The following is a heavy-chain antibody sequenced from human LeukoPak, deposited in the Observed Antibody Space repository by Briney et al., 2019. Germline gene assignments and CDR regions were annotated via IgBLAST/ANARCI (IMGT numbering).Heavy chain of an antibody. D-gene: IGHD5-24*01. CDR2: VSGSGGSS. V-gene: IGHV3-23*01. CDR3: AKEGGGYNYFDY. J-gene: IGHJ4*02. CDR1: GFTFSNYA. Sequence: PGGSLRLSCAVSGFTFSNYAMSWVRQAPGKGLEWVSTVSGSGGSSYYVDSVKGRFTISRDNSKNTLYLQMNSLRAEDTAVYYCAKEGGGYNYFDYWGQGTLVTVSS.